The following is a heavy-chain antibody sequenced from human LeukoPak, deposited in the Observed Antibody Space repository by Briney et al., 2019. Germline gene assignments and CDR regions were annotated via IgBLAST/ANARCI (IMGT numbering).Heavy chain of an antibody. CDR2: IYHSGST. J-gene: IGHJ5*02. CDR3: ARAPPYQLLSSWFDP. Sequence: SETLSLTCTVSGYSISSGYYWGWIRQPPGKGLEWIGSIYHSGSTYYNPSLKSRVTISVDTSKNQFSLKLSSVTAADTAVYYCARAPPYQLLSSWFDPWGQGTLVTVSS. D-gene: IGHD2-2*01. CDR1: GYSISSGYY. V-gene: IGHV4-38-2*02.